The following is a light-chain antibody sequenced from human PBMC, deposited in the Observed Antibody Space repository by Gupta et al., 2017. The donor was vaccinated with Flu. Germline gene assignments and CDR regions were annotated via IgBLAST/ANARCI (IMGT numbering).Light chain of an antibody. CDR1: QNIGDL. CDR2: KAS. CDR3: QQYNSDPYL. V-gene: IGKV1-5*03. Sequence: PFTPAPSVGDRAPITCRASQNIGDLVAWYQQKPGKAPNLLNFKASNLQGAVPSRFRGSGSGTEFTLTISSLQPDDSATYYYQQYNSDPYLFGQGTKLEIK. J-gene: IGKJ2*01.